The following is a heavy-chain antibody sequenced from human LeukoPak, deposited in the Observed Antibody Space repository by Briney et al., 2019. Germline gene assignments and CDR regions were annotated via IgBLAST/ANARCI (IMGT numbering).Heavy chain of an antibody. Sequence: ASVKVSCKASGYTFTSYGISWVRQAPGQGLEWMGWISAYNGNTNYAQKLQGRVTMTTDTSTSTAYMELRSLRSDDTAVYYCARDRSPMGSSSPFDYWGQGTLVTVSS. CDR3: ARDRSPMGSSSPFDY. CDR1: GYTFTSYG. CDR2: ISAYNGNT. V-gene: IGHV1-18*01. J-gene: IGHJ4*02. D-gene: IGHD6-6*01.